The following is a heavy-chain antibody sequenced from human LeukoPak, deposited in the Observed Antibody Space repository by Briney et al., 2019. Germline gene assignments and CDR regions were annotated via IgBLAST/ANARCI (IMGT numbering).Heavy chain of an antibody. V-gene: IGHV3-33*01. CDR1: GFTFSSYG. J-gene: IGHJ4*02. D-gene: IGHD1-26*01. CDR2: IWYDGSNK. Sequence: GGSLRLSCAASGFTFSSYGMHWVRQAPGKGLEWVAVIWYDGSNKYYADSVKGRFTISRDNAKNSLYLQMNSLRADDTAVYYCARDPFQEWELKTLDYWGQGTLVTVSS. CDR3: ARDPFQEWELKTLDY.